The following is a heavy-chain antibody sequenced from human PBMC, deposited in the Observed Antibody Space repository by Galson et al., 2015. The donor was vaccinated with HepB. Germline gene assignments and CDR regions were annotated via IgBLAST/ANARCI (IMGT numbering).Heavy chain of an antibody. V-gene: IGHV1-18*01. CDR3: ARGALVAVVRGTLNNWFDP. D-gene: IGHD2-15*01. J-gene: IGHJ5*02. CDR1: GYTFSSYP. CDR2: VSAYNRYT. Sequence: SVKVSCKASGYTFSSYPITWVRQAPGQGLEWMGWVSAYNRYTNYAQRFQGRVTMTTDTSTSTAYMELRSLRSDDTAVYYCARGALVAVVRGTLNNWFDPWGQGTLVTVSS.